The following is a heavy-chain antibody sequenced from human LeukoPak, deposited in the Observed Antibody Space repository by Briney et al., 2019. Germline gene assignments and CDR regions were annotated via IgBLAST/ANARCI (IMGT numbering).Heavy chain of an antibody. Sequence: GASVKVSCKASGYTFTSYTMNWVRQAPGQGLEWMGWINTNTGNPMYAQGFTGRFVFSLDTSVSTAYLQISSLKAEDTAVYYCARGGGADTSMADIDYWGQGTLVTVSS. CDR2: INTNTGNP. V-gene: IGHV7-4-1*02. D-gene: IGHD5-18*01. CDR3: ARGGGADTSMADIDY. J-gene: IGHJ4*02. CDR1: GYTFTSYT.